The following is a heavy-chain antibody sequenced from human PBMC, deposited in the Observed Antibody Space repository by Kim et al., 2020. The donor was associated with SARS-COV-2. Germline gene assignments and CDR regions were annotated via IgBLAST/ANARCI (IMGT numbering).Heavy chain of an antibody. CDR2: IYYSGST. CDR3: ARQTEIDYGRI. Sequence: SETLSLTCTVSGGSISSSSYYWGWIRQPPGKGLEWIGSIYYSGSTYYNPSLKSRVTISVDTSKNQFSLKLSSVTAADTAVYYCARQTEIDYGRIWGQGTLVTVSS. V-gene: IGHV4-39*01. D-gene: IGHD4-17*01. J-gene: IGHJ4*02. CDR1: GGSISSSSYY.